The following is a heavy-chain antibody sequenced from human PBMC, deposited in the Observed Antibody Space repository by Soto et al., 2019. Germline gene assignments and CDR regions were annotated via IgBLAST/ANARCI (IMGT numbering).Heavy chain of an antibody. J-gene: IGHJ4*02. Sequence: QVQLQQWGAGLLKPSETLSLTCAVYGGSFSGYYWSWIRQPPGKGLEWIGEINHSGSTNYNPSLKSRVTISVDTSNHQFSLKLRSVTAADTAVYYCAITIAVAGTGFDSWGQGTLVTVSS. V-gene: IGHV4-34*01. CDR2: INHSGST. D-gene: IGHD6-19*01. CDR1: GGSFSGYY. CDR3: AITIAVAGTGFDS.